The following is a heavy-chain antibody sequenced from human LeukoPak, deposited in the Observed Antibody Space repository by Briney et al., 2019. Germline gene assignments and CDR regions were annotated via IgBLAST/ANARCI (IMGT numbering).Heavy chain of an antibody. D-gene: IGHD1-26*01. CDR1: GYTFTSYG. J-gene: IGHJ4*02. CDR2: ISTYNGNA. CDR3: ASRSGTYPYYIDY. V-gene: IGHV1-18*01. Sequence: ASVKVSCKTSGYTFTSYGITWVRQAPGQGLEWMVWISTYNGNANYAKKFQGRVTMTTDTSTSTAFMELRSLTSDDTAVYYCASRSGTYPYYIDYWGQGTLVTVSS.